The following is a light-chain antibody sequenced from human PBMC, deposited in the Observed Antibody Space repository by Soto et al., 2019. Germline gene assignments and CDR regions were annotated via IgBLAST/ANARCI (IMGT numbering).Light chain of an antibody. J-gene: IGKJ4*02. CDR2: GAT. Sequence: IVLTQCPATLSLSRGESATLSCRTSQSVXSYLDWYEQKPGQAPRVLISGATTRATGIPARFSGSGSGKEFTLTLSSLQSEDFAVYYCQQYNNWPTSTFGGGTKVDIK. V-gene: IGKV3-15*01. CDR1: QSVXSY. CDR3: QQYNNWPTST.